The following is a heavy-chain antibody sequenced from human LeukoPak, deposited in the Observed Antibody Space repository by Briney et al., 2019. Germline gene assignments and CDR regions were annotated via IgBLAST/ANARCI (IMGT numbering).Heavy chain of an antibody. J-gene: IGHJ6*02. CDR2: ISGSGGST. D-gene: IGHD6-19*01. CDR1: GFTFSSYA. V-gene: IGHV3-23*01. CDR3: AKVGAVAGTRGYYYYGMDV. Sequence: GGSLRLSCAASGFTFSSYAMSWVRQAPGKGLEWVSAISGSGGSTYYADSVKGRFTISRDNSKNTLYPQMNSLRAEDTAVYYCAKVGAVAGTRGYYYYGMDVWGQGTTVTVSS.